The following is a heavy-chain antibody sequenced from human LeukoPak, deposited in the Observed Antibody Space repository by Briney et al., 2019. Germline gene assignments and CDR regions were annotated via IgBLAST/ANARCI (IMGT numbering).Heavy chain of an antibody. V-gene: IGHV4-38-2*02. Sequence: PSETLSLTCTVSGYSISSGNYWGWIRQPPGKGLEWMGSIDHSGSIYYNPSLKSRVTISVDTSKNQFSLKVGSVTAADTAVYYCARVMDYYDGTGYPPPAAADYWGQGTLVTVSS. CDR1: GYSISSGNY. CDR3: ARVMDYYDGTGYPPPAAADY. D-gene: IGHD3-22*01. J-gene: IGHJ4*02. CDR2: IDHSGSI.